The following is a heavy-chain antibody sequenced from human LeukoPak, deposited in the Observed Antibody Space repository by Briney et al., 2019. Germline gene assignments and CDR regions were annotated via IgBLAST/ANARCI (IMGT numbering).Heavy chain of an antibody. CDR3: ARDRSGPYYYYGMDV. D-gene: IGHD1-26*01. J-gene: IGHJ6*02. CDR2: ISYDGSNK. CDR1: GFTFSSYA. V-gene: IGHV3-30-3*01. Sequence: GGSLRLSCAASGFTFSSYAMHWVRQAPGKGLEWVAVISYDGSNKYYADSAKGRFTISRDNAKNSLYLQMNSLRAEDTAVYYCARDRSGPYYYYGMDVWGQGTTVIVS.